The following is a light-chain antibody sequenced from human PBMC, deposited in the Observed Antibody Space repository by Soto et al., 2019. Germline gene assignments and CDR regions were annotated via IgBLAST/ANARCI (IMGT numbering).Light chain of an antibody. CDR3: QSYDSSLSVYVV. J-gene: IGLJ2*01. Sequence: QSVLTQPPSVSGAPGQRVTISCTGSSSNIGADYDVHWYRQLPGTAPKLLIYGNINRPSGVPDRFSGSKSGTSASLAITGLQAEDEADYYCQSYDSSLSVYVVFGGGTKVTVL. V-gene: IGLV1-40*01. CDR1: SSNIGADYD. CDR2: GNI.